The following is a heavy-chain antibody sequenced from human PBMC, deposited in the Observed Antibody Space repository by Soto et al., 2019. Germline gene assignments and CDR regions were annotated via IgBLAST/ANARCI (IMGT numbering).Heavy chain of an antibody. D-gene: IGHD6-13*01. CDR1: GGSISSYY. CDR2: IYYSGST. J-gene: IGHJ6*03. CDR3: ARGSSSSWYDYYYYMDV. V-gene: IGHV4-59*01. Sequence: SETLSLTCTVSGGSISSYYWSWIRQPPGKGLEWIGYIYYSGSTNYNPSLKSRVTISVDTSKNQFSLKLSSVTAADTAVYYCARGSSSSWYDYYYYMDVWGKGTTVTVSS.